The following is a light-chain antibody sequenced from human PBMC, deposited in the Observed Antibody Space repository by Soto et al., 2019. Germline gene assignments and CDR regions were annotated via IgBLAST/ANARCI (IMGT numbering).Light chain of an antibody. CDR2: GAS. CDR3: QQYNDWLT. V-gene: IGKV3-15*01. J-gene: IGKJ4*01. CDR1: QSVASN. Sequence: EMVMTQSPATLSVSPGERATLSCRASQSVASNLAWYQQKPGQAPRLLIYGASTRATGIPARFSGSGSGTEFTLTISSLQSEDFALYCCQQYNDWLTFGGGTKVEIK.